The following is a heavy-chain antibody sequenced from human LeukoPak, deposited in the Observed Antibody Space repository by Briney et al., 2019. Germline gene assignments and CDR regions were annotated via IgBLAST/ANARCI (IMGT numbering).Heavy chain of an antibody. CDR2: IHYRWST. CDR1: GGSISSYY. D-gene: IGHD5-12*01. V-gene: IGHV4-59*01. J-gene: IGHJ6*03. Sequence: SETLSLTCTVSGGSISSYYWSWIRQPPGKRLEWIGYIHYRWSTHYNGSRKGRVTIAVDTSKHQVSLKLRSVTAADTAVYYCARTTEGYAGGPGYSYYYYMDVWGKGTTVTISS. CDR3: ARTTEGYAGGPGYSYYYYMDV.